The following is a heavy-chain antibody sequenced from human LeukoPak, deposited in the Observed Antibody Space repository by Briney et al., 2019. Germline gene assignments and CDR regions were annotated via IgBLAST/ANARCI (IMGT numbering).Heavy chain of an antibody. CDR1: GFTVSSNY. D-gene: IGHD6-19*01. V-gene: IGHV3-11*04. CDR2: ISSSGSTI. CDR3: ARGEGIAVATSFY. J-gene: IGHJ4*02. Sequence: GGSLRLSCAASGFTVSSNYMSWVRQAPGKGLEWVSYISSSGSTIYYADSVKGRFTISRDNAKNSLYLQMNSLRAEDTAVYYCARGEGIAVATSFYWGQGTLVTVSS.